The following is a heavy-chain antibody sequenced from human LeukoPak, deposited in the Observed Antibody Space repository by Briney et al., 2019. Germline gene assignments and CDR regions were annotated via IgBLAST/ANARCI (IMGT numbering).Heavy chain of an antibody. CDR2: IHTSGDT. J-gene: IGHJ4*02. V-gene: IGHV4-4*09. CDR3: ATSPKVTYFDY. CDR1: GGSISSFY. Sequence: SETLSLTCTVSGGSISSFYWSWIRQPPGKGLEWIGYIHTSGDTSYNPSLKSRVTISVDSSKKQFPLKLGSVTAADTAVYYCATSPKVTYFDYWGQGTLVTASS.